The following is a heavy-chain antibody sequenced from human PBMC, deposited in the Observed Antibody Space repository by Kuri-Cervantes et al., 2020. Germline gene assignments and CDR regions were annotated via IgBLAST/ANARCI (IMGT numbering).Heavy chain of an antibody. CDR3: TTTLLGSSDAFDI. CDR1: GFTFSNAW. V-gene: IGHV3-15*01. CDR2: IKSKTYGGTT. J-gene: IGHJ3*02. Sequence: GGSLRLSCAASGFTFSNAWMSWVRQAPGKGLEWVGRIKSKTYGGTTDYAAPVKGRFTISRDDSKNTLYLQMNSLKTEDTAVYYCTTTLLGSSDAFDIWGQGTMVTVSS. D-gene: IGHD6-6*01.